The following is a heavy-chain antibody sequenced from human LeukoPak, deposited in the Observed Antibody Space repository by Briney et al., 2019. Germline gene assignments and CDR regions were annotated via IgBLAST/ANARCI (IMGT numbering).Heavy chain of an antibody. Sequence: PSQTLSLTCTVSGGSISSGSYYWSWVRQPAGKGLEWIGRIYTSGSTNYNPSLKSQVTISVDTSKNQFSLKLSSVTAADTAVYYCASSGYSYGPYYFDYWGQGTLVTVSS. CDR1: GGSISSGSYY. CDR3: ASSGYSYGPYYFDY. J-gene: IGHJ4*02. D-gene: IGHD5-18*01. CDR2: IYTSGST. V-gene: IGHV4-61*02.